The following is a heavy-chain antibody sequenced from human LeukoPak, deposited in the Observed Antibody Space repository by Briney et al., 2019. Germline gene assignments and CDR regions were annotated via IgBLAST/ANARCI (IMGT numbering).Heavy chain of an antibody. D-gene: IGHD3-9*01. CDR1: GGSISSSSYY. V-gene: IGHV4-39*01. CDR3: ARHVSFVLRYFDWAGGWFDP. Sequence: SETLSLTCTVSGGSISSSSYYWGWIRQPPGKGLEWIGSIYYSGSTYYNPSLKSRVTISVDTSKNQFSLKLSSVTAADTAVYYCARHVSFVLRYFDWAGGWFDPWGQGTLVTVSS. CDR2: IYYSGST. J-gene: IGHJ5*02.